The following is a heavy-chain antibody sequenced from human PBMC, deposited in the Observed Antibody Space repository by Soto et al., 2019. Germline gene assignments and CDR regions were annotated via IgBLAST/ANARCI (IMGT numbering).Heavy chain of an antibody. D-gene: IGHD2-2*01. V-gene: IGHV1-18*01. CDR2: ISTYNGNT. CDR1: GYSFSSYG. CDR3: GRAKYAVSDVLEF. Sequence: QVQLVQSAGEVKKPGASVKVSCTTSGYSFSSYGISWVREAPGQGLEWLGWISTYNGNTKYAESLQGRISLTLDSSTTTAFMELKDLQFDDTAVYFCGRAKYAVSDVLEFWGQGTTVIV. J-gene: IGHJ3*01.